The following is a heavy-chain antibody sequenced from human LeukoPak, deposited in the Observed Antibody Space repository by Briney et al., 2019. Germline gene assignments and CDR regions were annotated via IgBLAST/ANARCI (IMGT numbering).Heavy chain of an antibody. CDR2: IYYSGST. J-gene: IGHJ6*02. V-gene: IGHV4-59*08. CDR3: AKSGGYCSGGSCTLLFYYYGMDV. CDR1: GGSISSYY. Sequence: PSETLSLTCTVSGGSISSYYWSWIRQPPGKGLEWIGYIYYSGSTNYNPSLKSRVTISVDTSKNQFSLKLSSATAADTAVYYCAKSGGYCSGGSCTLLFYYYGMDVWGQGTTVTVSS. D-gene: IGHD2-15*01.